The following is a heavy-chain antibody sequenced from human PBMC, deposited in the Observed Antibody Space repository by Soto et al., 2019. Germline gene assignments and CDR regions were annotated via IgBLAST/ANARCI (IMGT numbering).Heavy chain of an antibody. J-gene: IGHJ6*03. CDR3: AREYCSGGGRCTGLYYVDV. CDR1: GFTLSRYD. V-gene: IGHV3-13*01. CDR2: IGVGGET. D-gene: IGHD2-15*01. Sequence: EVQLVESGGGLVQPGGSLRLSCAAAGFTLSRYDMHWVHQRSGKGLEWVSAIGVGGETYQPGSVKDRFTISREEATNSLYLHMNSLTAGDTAVYFCAREYCSGGGRCTGLYYVDVWGRGTTVTVSS.